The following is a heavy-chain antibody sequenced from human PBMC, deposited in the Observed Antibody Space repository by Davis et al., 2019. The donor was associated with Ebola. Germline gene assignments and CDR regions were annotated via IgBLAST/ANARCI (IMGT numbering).Heavy chain of an antibody. J-gene: IGHJ4*02. CDR3: ASSPPYDYVWGSYN. D-gene: IGHD3-16*01. V-gene: IGHV3-11*01. CDR2: ISSSGSTI. CDR1: GFTFSDYY. Sequence: GGSLRLSCAASGFTFSDYYMSWIRQAPGKGLEWVSYISSSGSTIYYADSVKGRFTISRDNAKNSLYLQMNSLRAEDTAVYYCASSPPYDYVWGSYNWGQGTLVTVSS.